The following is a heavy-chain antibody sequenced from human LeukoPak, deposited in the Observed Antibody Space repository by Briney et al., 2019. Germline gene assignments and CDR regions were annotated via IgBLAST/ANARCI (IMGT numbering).Heavy chain of an antibody. CDR2: IYYSGST. Sequence: SETLSLTCTVSGGSISSYYWSWIRQPPGKGLEWIGYIYYSGSTNYNPSLKSRVTISVDTSKNRFSLKLSSVTAADTAVYYCASARGYYDILTGYQTNWFDPWDQGTLVTVSS. CDR3: ASARGYYDILTGYQTNWFDP. CDR1: GGSISSYY. V-gene: IGHV4-59*01. J-gene: IGHJ5*02. D-gene: IGHD3-9*01.